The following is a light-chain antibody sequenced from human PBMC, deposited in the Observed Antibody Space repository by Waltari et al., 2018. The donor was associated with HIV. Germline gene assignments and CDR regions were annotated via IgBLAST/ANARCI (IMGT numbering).Light chain of an antibody. V-gene: IGKV1-6*01. J-gene: IGKJ3*01. CDR3: LQEYTYPRT. CDR2: GAS. CDR1: QGIRND. Sequence: AIQMTQSPSSLSASVGDNVTITCRASQGIRNDLGWYQHRPGKAPKLLSYGASTLDSGVPSRFSGGGSGTVFTLTVNSLQPEDFATYYCLQEYTYPRTFGPGTKVDV.